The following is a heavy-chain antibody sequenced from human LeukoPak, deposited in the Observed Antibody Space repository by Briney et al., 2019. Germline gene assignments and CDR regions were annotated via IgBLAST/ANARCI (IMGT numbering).Heavy chain of an antibody. D-gene: IGHD3-10*01. J-gene: IGHJ4*02. CDR2: INHSGST. V-gene: IGHV4-34*01. CDR1: GGSIRNYY. CDR3: ARCRMVRGALDY. Sequence: SETLSLTCTVSGGSIRNYYWSWIRQPPGKGLEWIGEINHSGSTNYNPSLKSRVTISVDTSKNQFSLKLSSVTAADTAVYYCARCRMVRGALDYWGQGTLVTVSS.